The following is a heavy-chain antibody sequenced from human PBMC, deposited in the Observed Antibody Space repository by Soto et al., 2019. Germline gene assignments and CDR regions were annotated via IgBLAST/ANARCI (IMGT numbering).Heavy chain of an antibody. CDR3: VRGEEYSHGINYYYGLDV. D-gene: IGHD3-10*01. J-gene: IGHJ6*02. Sequence: SVKGRFTISRDDSRNTLYLQMNSLRPEDTAVYYCVRGEEYSHGINYYYGLDVWGQGTTVTVSS. V-gene: IGHV3-30*08.